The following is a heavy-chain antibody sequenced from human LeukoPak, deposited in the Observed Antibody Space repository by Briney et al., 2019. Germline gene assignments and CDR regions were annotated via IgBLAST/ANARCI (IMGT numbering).Heavy chain of an antibody. Sequence: GGSLRLSCAGSGFSFSSSWMYWVRQAPGKGLEWVANINGDGSVNHYVDSVRGRFTISRDNAKNSLYLQMNSLRAEDTAVFYCAKGFYNDAISDYWGQGTLVTVSS. V-gene: IGHV3-7*01. CDR3: AKGFYNDAISDY. D-gene: IGHD1-1*01. CDR2: INGDGSVN. J-gene: IGHJ4*02. CDR1: GFSFSSSW.